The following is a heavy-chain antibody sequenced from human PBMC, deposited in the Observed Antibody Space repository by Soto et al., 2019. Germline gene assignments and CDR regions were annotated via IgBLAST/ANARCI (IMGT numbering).Heavy chain of an antibody. CDR1: GYSFSTYW. V-gene: IGHV5-51*01. CDR3: ARPPTFSLGFSSYCLDV. CDR2: VYPGDSDT. Sequence: PGESLKISCKASGYSFSTYWIAWVRQMPGGGLEWMGIVYPGDSDTRYSPSFQGQVIISADKSITTAYLQWRSLKASDTALYYCARPPTFSLGFSSYCLDVWGQGTTVTVSS. J-gene: IGHJ6*02. D-gene: IGHD3-16*01.